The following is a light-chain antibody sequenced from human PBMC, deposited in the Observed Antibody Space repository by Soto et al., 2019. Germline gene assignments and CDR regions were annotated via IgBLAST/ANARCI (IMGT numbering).Light chain of an antibody. Sequence: DIQMTQSPSTLSASVGDRVTITCRASQSIINWLAWYQQKPGKAPKLLIYKASTLESGVPSRFSGSGSGTEFTLSISSLQPEDFAVYYCQQYNSYPFTFGQGTKLEIK. CDR2: KAS. V-gene: IGKV1-5*03. CDR3: QQYNSYPFT. CDR1: QSIINW. J-gene: IGKJ2*01.